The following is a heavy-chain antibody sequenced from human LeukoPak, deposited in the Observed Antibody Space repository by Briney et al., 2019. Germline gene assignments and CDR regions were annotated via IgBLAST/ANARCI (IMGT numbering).Heavy chain of an antibody. CDR1: GFTVSSNY. CDR2: IYSGGST. CDR3: ARVRTYGSYYYYGMDV. V-gene: IGHV3-66*01. J-gene: IGHJ6*02. Sequence: GGSLRLSCAASGFTVSSNYMSWVRQAPGKGLEWVSVIYSGGSTYYADSVKGRFTISRDNSKNTLYLQMHSLRAEDTAVYYCARVRTYGSYYYYGMDVWGQGTTVTVSS. D-gene: IGHD4-17*01.